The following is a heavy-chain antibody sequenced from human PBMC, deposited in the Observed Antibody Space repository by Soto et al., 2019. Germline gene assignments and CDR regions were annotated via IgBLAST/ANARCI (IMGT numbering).Heavy chain of an antibody. J-gene: IGHJ6*02. Sequence: GWSLRLSCAASGFTFTRYSMNWVRQAPGKGLEWVSSISSTTNYIYYGDSMKGRFTISRDNAKNSLYLEMNSLRAEDTAVYYCAKAGLLLGYSSWYLRDDRMDVWGQGTSVPVTS. CDR3: AKAGLLLGYSSWYLRDDRMDV. CDR2: ISSTTNYI. D-gene: IGHD6-13*01. V-gene: IGHV3-21*04. CDR1: GFTFTRYS.